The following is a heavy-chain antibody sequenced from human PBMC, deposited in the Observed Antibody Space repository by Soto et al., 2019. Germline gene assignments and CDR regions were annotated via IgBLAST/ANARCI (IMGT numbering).Heavy chain of an antibody. CDR2: MNPNSGNT. J-gene: IGHJ6*02. CDR3: AIAWGYYYYYGMDV. V-gene: IGHV1-8*01. CDR1: GYTFTSYD. Sequence: GASVKVSCKASGYTFTSYDINWVRQATGQGLEWMGWMNPNSGNTGYAQKFQGRVTMTRNTSISTAYMELSSLRSEDTAVYYCAIAWGYYYYYGMDVWGQGTTVIFSS. D-gene: IGHD3-16*01.